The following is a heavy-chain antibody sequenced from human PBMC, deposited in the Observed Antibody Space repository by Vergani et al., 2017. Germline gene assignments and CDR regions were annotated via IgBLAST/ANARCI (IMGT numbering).Heavy chain of an antibody. CDR3: ARDSSLGYFDY. D-gene: IGHD2-2*01. CDR2: INPSGGSP. CDR1: GYTFTSYY. Sequence: QVQLVQSGAEVQKPGASVKVSCKASGYTFTSYYMHWVRQAPGQGLEWMGIINPSGGSPSYAQKFQGRVTMTRDTSTSTVYMELSSLRSEDTAVYYCARDSSLGYFDYWGQGTLVTVSS. J-gene: IGHJ4*02. V-gene: IGHV1-46*01.